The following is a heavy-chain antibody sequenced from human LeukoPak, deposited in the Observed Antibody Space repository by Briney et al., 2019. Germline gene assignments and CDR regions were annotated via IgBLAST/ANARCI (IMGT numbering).Heavy chain of an antibody. V-gene: IGHV4-59*12. J-gene: IGHJ5*02. CDR3: ARDGVVAINWFDP. D-gene: IGHD3-22*01. CDR1: GGSISSYY. CDR2: IYYSGST. Sequence: SETLSLTCTVSGGSISSYYWSWIRQPPGKGLEWIGYIYYSGSTNYNPSLKSRVTMSVDTSKNQFSLKLSSVTAADTAVYYCARDGVVAINWFDPWGQGTLVTVSS.